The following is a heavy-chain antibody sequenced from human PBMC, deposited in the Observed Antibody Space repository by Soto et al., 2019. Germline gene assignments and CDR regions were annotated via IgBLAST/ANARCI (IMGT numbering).Heavy chain of an antibody. D-gene: IGHD3-10*01. V-gene: IGHV1-8*01. Sequence: QVQLVQSGAEVKKPGASVKVSCKASGYTFTSYDINWVRQATGQGLEWMGWMNPNSGNTGYAQKFQGRVTMTRNISISTAYMELSSLRSEDTAVYYCASMVRGVMDYYYYGMDVWGQGTTVTVSS. CDR2: MNPNSGNT. J-gene: IGHJ6*02. CDR1: GYTFTSYD. CDR3: ASMVRGVMDYYYYGMDV.